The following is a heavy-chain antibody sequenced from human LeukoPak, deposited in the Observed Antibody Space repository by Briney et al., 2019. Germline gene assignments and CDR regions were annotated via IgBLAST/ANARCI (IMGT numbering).Heavy chain of an antibody. J-gene: IGHJ6*04. CDR1: GYTFTSYD. D-gene: IGHD2-15*01. Sequence: SVKVSCKASGYTFTSYDISWVRQAPGQGLEWMGGIIPLFGTPDYAQKFQDRLTITADKSTSTAYMELSSLRSEDTAVYYCASATLRCSGGSCYEMDVWGKGTTVTVSS. CDR3: ASATLRCSGGSCYEMDV. V-gene: IGHV1-69*06. CDR2: IIPLFGTP.